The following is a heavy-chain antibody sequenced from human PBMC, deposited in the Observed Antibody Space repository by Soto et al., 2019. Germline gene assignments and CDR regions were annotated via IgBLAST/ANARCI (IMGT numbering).Heavy chain of an antibody. J-gene: IGHJ4*02. V-gene: IGHV1-69*01. CDR1: GGTFSSYA. CDR3: ASSIPCSGGSCYFAYFDY. CDR2: IIPIFGTA. Sequence: QVPLVQSGAEVKKPGSSVKVSCKASGGTFSSYAISWVRQAPGQGLEWMGGIIPIFGTANYAQKFQGRVTITADESTSTAYMELSSLRSEDTAVYYCASSIPCSGGSCYFAYFDYWGQGTLVTVSS. D-gene: IGHD2-15*01.